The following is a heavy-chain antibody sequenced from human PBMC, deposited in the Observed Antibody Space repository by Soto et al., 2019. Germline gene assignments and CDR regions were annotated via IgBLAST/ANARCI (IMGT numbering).Heavy chain of an antibody. CDR2: ISYDGSNK. CDR3: ARVPPYSAYYFAS. CDR1: GFTFSSYA. D-gene: IGHD4-4*01. Sequence: PGGSLRLSCAASGFTFSSYAMHWVRQAPGKGLEWVAVISYDGSNKYYADSVKGRFTISRDNSKNTLYLQMNSLRAEDTAVYYCARVPPYSAYYFASWGQGTLVTVPQ. V-gene: IGHV3-30-3*01. J-gene: IGHJ4*02.